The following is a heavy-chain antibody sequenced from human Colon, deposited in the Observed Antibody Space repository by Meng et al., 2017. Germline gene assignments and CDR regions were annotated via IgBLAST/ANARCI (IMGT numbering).Heavy chain of an antibody. CDR3: ARGDILTGRGHDAFDV. CDR2: VLTSGATT. J-gene: IGHJ3*01. Sequence: ASVMVFCKASGTFFTNYEMHWVRQAPGQGLEWMGMVLTSGATTRYPLKVRDRITMTSGTSTNAVYMELSSLRSGDMAAYYCARGDILTGRGHDAFDVWGQGTMVTVSS. V-gene: IGHV1-46*01. D-gene: IGHD3-9*01. CDR1: GTFFTNYE.